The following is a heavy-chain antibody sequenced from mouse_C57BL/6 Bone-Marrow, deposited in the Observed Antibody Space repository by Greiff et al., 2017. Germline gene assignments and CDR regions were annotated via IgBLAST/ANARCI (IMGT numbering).Heavy chain of an antibody. J-gene: IGHJ2*01. V-gene: IGHV14-4*01. CDR2: IDPENGDT. CDR3: TTLPKNY. Sequence: EVQLQQSGAELVRPGASVKLSCTASGFNIKDDYMHWVKQRPEQGLEWIGWIDPENGDTEYASKFQGKATITADTSSNTAYLPLSSLTSEDTAVYYCTTLPKNYWGQGTTLTVAS. CDR1: GFNIKDDY. D-gene: IGHD2-1*01.